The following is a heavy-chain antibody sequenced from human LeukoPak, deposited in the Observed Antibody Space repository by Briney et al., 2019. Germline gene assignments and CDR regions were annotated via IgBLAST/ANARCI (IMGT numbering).Heavy chain of an antibody. CDR1: GFTFSRHC. V-gene: IGHV3-7*04. Sequence: PGGSLRLSCAASGFTFSRHCMSWVRQTPGKGLEWVAAIKEDGSEKYYVDSVKGRFTISRDNAQNSLYLQMSSLRAEDTALYYCARAYHFENGGYYRHFDFWGQGILVIVSS. J-gene: IGHJ4*02. CDR2: IKEDGSEK. D-gene: IGHD3-22*01. CDR3: ARAYHFENGGYYRHFDF.